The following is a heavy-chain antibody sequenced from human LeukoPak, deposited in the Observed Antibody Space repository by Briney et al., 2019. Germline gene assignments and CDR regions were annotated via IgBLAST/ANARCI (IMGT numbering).Heavy chain of an antibody. V-gene: IGHV3-30*18. CDR2: ISYDGSNK. CDR3: AKDGDRHSSGWYGNYYYGMDV. CDR1: GFTFSSYG. J-gene: IGHJ6*02. Sequence: GGSLRLSCAASGFTFSSYGMHWVRQAPGKGLEWVAVISYDGSNKYYADSVKGRFTISRDNSKNTLYLQMNSLRAEDTAVYYCAKDGDRHSSGWYGNYYYGMDVWGQGTTVTVSS. D-gene: IGHD6-19*01.